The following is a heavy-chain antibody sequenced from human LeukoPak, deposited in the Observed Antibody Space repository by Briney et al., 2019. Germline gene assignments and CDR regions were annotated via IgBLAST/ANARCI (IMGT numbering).Heavy chain of an antibody. Sequence: GGSLRLSCAASGFTLSSYAMHWDRQAPGKGLEWVAVISYDGSNKYYADSVKGRFTISRDNSKNTLYLQMNSLRAEDTAVYYCARDRAAAGLGDWFDHWGQGTLVTVSS. V-gene: IGHV3-30-3*01. CDR2: ISYDGSNK. J-gene: IGHJ5*02. D-gene: IGHD6-13*01. CDR1: GFTLSSYA. CDR3: ARDRAAAGLGDWFDH.